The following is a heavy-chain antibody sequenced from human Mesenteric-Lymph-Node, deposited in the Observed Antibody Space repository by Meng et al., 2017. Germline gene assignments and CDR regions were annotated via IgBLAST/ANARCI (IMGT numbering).Heavy chain of an antibody. J-gene: IGHJ4*02. CDR1: GFTFRRYG. D-gene: IGHD2-15*01. Sequence: QVPLVASGGGVVQPGSSLRLSCSASGFTFRRYGMLWGRQAPGKGLEWVELIAYDGNKKYYGDAVKGRFTISRDISKNTLYLQMNSLRPEDTAVYFCAKSLEAAATGFDYWGQGTLVTVSS. CDR3: AKSLEAAATGFDY. CDR2: IAYDGNKK. V-gene: IGHV3-30*18.